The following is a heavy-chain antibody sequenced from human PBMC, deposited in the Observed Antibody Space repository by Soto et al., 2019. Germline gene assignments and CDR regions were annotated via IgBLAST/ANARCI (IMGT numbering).Heavy chain of an antibody. CDR1: GGSFSGYY. CDR3: ATGSLRWSHYYDYYGMDV. V-gene: IGHV4-34*01. J-gene: IGHJ6*02. D-gene: IGHD1-26*01. CDR2: INHSGST. Sequence: PSETLSLTCTVYGGSFSGYYWSWIRQPPGKGLEWIGEINHSGSTNYNPSLKSRVTISVDTSKNQCSLKLSSVTAADTAVYYCATGSLRWSHYYDYYGMDVWGQRTTVTVS.